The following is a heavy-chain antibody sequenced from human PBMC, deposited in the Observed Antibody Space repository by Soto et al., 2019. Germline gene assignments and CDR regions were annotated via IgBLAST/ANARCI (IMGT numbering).Heavy chain of an antibody. CDR3: AKDYGYSYGYRFDY. Sequence: GGSLRVSCAASGFTFSSYAVSWVRQAPGKGLEWVSAISGSGGSTYYADSVKGRFTISRDNSKNTLYLQMNSLRAEDTAVYYCAKDYGYSYGYRFDYWGQGTLVTVSS. CDR2: ISGSGGST. V-gene: IGHV3-23*01. CDR1: GFTFSSYA. J-gene: IGHJ4*02. D-gene: IGHD5-18*01.